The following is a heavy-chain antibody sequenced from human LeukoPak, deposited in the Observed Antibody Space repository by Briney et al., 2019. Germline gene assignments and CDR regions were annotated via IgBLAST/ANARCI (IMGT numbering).Heavy chain of an antibody. D-gene: IGHD2-2*01. CDR2: IYYRRTT. J-gene: IGHJ4*02. Sequence: PSETLSLTCTVSGYSISSGYDWGWIRQPPGKGLEWIGSIYYRRTTYYNPSLKSRVTISVDTSKNQFSLKLTSVTAADTAVYYCATDQGLVPATRGSLFDYWGQGTLVTVSS. V-gene: IGHV4-38-2*02. CDR3: ATDQGLVPATRGSLFDY. CDR1: GYSISSGYD.